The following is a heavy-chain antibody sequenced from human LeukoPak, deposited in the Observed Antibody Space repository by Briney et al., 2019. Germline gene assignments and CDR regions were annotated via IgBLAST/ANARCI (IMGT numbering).Heavy chain of an antibody. V-gene: IGHV3-30*02. D-gene: IGHD4-17*01. CDR3: AKIPYGDYVLDYYYYMDV. CDR2: IRYDGSKK. CDR1: GFAFRSHA. J-gene: IGHJ6*03. Sequence: GGYLRLSCTASGFAFRSHAMHWVRQAPGKGLEWVAFIRYDGSKKFYADSVMGRFTISRDNSKNTLYLQMNSLRAEDTAVYYCAKIPYGDYVLDYYYYMDVWGKGTTVTISS.